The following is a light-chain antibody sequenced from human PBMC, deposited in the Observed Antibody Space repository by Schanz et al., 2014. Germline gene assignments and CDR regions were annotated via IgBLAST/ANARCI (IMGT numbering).Light chain of an antibody. J-gene: IGLJ2*01. Sequence: QSALTQPASVSGSPGQSITISCTGTSSDVGSYNLVSWYQQHPGKAPKVMIYDVSNRPSGVSNRFSGSKSGNTASLTISGLQAEDEADYYCCSYAGSYTEVFGGGTKLTVL. CDR2: DVS. CDR1: SSDVGSYNL. CDR3: CSYAGSYTEV. V-gene: IGLV2-23*02.